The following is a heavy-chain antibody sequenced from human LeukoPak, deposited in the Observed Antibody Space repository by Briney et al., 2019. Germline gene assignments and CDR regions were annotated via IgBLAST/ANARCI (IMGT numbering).Heavy chain of an antibody. J-gene: IGHJ3*02. CDR1: GYTFTGYY. CDR2: INPNSGGT. D-gene: IGHD2-2*02. Sequence: ASVKVSCKASGYTFTGYYMHWVRQAPGQGLEWMGWINPNSGGTNYAQKFQGRVTVTRDTSISTAYMELSRLRSDDTAVYYCARDPRDCSSTSCYRHFDIWGQGTMVTVSS. V-gene: IGHV1-2*02. CDR3: ARDPRDCSSTSCYRHFDI.